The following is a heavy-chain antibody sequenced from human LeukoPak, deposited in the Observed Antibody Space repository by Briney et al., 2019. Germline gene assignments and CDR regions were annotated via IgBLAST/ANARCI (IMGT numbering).Heavy chain of an antibody. CDR1: GFTFSSYS. V-gene: IGHV3-21*04. CDR3: ARARRPSSYLGFQL. D-gene: IGHD2-2*01. CDR2: ISSSSSYI. Sequence: GGSLRLSCAASGFTFSSYSMNCVRKAPGKGLEWVSSISSSSSYIYYADSVKGRFTISRDNAKHSLYLQMNSLRAEDTSVYYCARARRPSSYLGFQLWGQGTLVTVSS. J-gene: IGHJ1*01.